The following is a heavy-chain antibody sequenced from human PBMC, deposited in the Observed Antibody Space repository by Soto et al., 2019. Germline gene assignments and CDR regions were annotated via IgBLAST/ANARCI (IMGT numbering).Heavy chain of an antibody. Sequence: SQTLSLTCAISGDSVSSNSAAWNWIRQSPSRGLEWLGRTYYRSKWYNDYAVSVKSRITINPDTSKNQFSLQLNSVTPEDTAVYYCASGGRGSSWYLVHWTYFDYWGQGTLVTVS. D-gene: IGHD6-13*01. CDR3: ASGGRGSSWYLVHWTYFDY. V-gene: IGHV6-1*01. CDR1: GDSVSSNSAA. J-gene: IGHJ4*02. CDR2: TYYRSKWYN.